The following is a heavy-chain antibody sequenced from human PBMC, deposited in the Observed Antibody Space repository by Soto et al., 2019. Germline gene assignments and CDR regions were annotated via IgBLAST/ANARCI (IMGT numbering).Heavy chain of an antibody. CDR3: ARGLGGRMDD. CDR2: IIPILGET. V-gene: IGHV1-69*08. J-gene: IGHJ6*02. CDR1: GTIFSSYT. Sequence: QVQLVQSGAEVKKPGSSVRVSCKASGTIFSSYTISWVRQAPGQGLEWMGRIIPILGETNSAQKFQGRVTLTADKSTNTAYMELKSLRLEDTGLYYCARGLGGRMDDWGQGTTVTVSS. D-gene: IGHD3-16*01.